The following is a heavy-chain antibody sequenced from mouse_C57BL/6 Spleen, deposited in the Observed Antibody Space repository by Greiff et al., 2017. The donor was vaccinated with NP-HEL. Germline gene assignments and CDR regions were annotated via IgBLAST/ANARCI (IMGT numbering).Heavy chain of an antibody. CDR3: ARWTYYDYDDY. Sequence: QVQLQQSGAELVNPGASVKISCKASGYAFSSYWMNWVKQRPGKGLEWIGQIYPGDGDTNYNGKFKGKATLTADKSSSTAYMQLSSLTSEDSAVYFCARWTYYDYDDYWGQGTTLTVSS. CDR2: IYPGDGDT. V-gene: IGHV1-80*01. J-gene: IGHJ2*01. CDR1: GYAFSSYW. D-gene: IGHD2-4*01.